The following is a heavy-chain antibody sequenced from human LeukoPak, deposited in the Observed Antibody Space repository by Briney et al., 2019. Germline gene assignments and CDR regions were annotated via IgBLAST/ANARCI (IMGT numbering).Heavy chain of an antibody. D-gene: IGHD3-9*01. V-gene: IGHV4-59*01. CDR3: ARVDYDILTGYSLDAFDI. Sequence: SETLSLTCTVSGGSISSYYWSWIRQPPGKGLKWIGYIYYSGSTNYNPSLKSRVTISVDTSKNQFSLKLSSVTAADTAVYYCARVDYDILTGYSLDAFDIWGQGTMVTVSS. J-gene: IGHJ3*02. CDR2: IYYSGST. CDR1: GGSISSYY.